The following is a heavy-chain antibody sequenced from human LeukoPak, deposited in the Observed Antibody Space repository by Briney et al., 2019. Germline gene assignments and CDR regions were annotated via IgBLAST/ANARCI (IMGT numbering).Heavy chain of an antibody. CDR2: IYYSGST. CDR3: AREGVVAAIPYYYYYMDV. J-gene: IGHJ6*03. Sequence: PSETLSLTCTVSGGSISSSSYYWGWIRQPPGKGLEWIGSIYYSGSTYYNPSLKSRVTISVDTSKNQFSLKLSSVTAADTAVYYCAREGVVAAIPYYYYYMDVWGKGTTVTVSS. CDR1: GGSISSSSYY. D-gene: IGHD2-15*01. V-gene: IGHV4-39*07.